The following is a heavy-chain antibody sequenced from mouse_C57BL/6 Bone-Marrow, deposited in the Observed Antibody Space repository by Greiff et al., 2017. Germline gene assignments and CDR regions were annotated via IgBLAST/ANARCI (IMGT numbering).Heavy chain of an antibody. CDR2: ISSGGSYT. V-gene: IGHV5-6*01. Sequence: EVQRVESGGDLVKPGGSLKLSCAASGFTFSSYGMSWVRQTPDKRLAWVATISSGGSYTYYPDSVKGRFTISRDNAKNTLYLQMSSLKSEDTAMYYCARQEYGNGGYFDYWGKGTTLTVSS. CDR1: GFTFSSYG. D-gene: IGHD2-10*02. CDR3: ARQEYGNGGYFDY. J-gene: IGHJ2*01.